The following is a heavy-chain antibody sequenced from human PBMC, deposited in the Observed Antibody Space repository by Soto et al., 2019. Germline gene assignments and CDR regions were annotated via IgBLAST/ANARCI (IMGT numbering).Heavy chain of an antibody. CDR3: AATPRYRSGGSCYPGGDAFDI. CDR1: GFTFTSSA. D-gene: IGHD2-15*01. Sequence: SVKVSCKASGFTFTSSAVQWVRQARGQRLEWIGWIVVGSGNTNYAQKFQERVTITRDMSTSTAYMELSSLRSEDTAVYYCAATPRYRSGGSCYPGGDAFDIWGQGTMVTVSS. V-gene: IGHV1-58*01. CDR2: IVVGSGNT. J-gene: IGHJ3*02.